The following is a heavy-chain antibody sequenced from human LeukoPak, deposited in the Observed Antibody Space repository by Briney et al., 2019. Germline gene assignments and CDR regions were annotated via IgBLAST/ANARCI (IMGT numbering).Heavy chain of an antibody. Sequence: ASVKVSCKASGYTFTSYGITWVRQAPGQGLEWMGWISAYNGNTNYAQKLQGRVTMTTDTSTSTAYMELRSLRSDDTAVYYCARDPLWNDALYAFDIWGQGTMVTVSS. D-gene: IGHD1-1*01. V-gene: IGHV1-18*01. J-gene: IGHJ3*02. CDR2: ISAYNGNT. CDR1: GYTFTSYG. CDR3: ARDPLWNDALYAFDI.